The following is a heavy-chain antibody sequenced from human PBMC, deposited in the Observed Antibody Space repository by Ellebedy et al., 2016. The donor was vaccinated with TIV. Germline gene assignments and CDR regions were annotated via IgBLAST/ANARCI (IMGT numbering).Heavy chain of an antibody. V-gene: IGHV3-33*03. D-gene: IGHD1-1*01. CDR2: IWYDGSNT. CDR3: ARGLSGMDV. J-gene: IGHJ6*02. CDR1: GFPLSNYG. Sequence: PGGSLRLSCEASGFPLSNYGMHWVRQAPGKGLAWVAVIWYDGSNTYYGDSVKGRFSISREIAKNTVYLQMNSLKVEDTAVYYCARGLSGMDVWGQGTTVTVSS.